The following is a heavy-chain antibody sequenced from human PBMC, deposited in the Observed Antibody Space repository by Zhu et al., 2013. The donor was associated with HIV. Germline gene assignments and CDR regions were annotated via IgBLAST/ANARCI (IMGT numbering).Heavy chain of an antibody. Sequence: VQLVQSGAEVKKPGASVKVSCKASGYTFTGYYMHWVRQAPGQGLEWMGWINPNSGGTNYAQKFQGRVTMTRDTSISTAYMELSRLRSDDTAVYYCARVWRDGYNLDAFDIWGKGQVVTVSS. CDR3: ARVWRDGYNLDAFDI. CDR1: GYTFTGYY. D-gene: IGHD5-12*01. J-gene: IGHJ3*02. V-gene: IGHV1-2*02. CDR2: INPNSGGT.